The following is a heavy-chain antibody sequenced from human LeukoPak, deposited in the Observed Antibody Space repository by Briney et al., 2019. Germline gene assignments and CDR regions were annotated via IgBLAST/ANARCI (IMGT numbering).Heavy chain of an antibody. Sequence: GGSLRLSCAASGFTFSSYEMNWVRQAPGKGLEWVSYISSSSSTIYYADSVKGRFTISRDNAKNSLYLQMNSLRAEDTAVYYCAREERAYYYGSGSYGDYWGQGTLVTVSS. V-gene: IGHV3-48*01. J-gene: IGHJ4*02. CDR3: AREERAYYYGSGSYGDY. D-gene: IGHD3-10*01. CDR2: ISSSSSTI. CDR1: GFTFSSYE.